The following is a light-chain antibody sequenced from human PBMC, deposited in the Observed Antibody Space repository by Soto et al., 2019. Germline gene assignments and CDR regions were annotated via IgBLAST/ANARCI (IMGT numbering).Light chain of an antibody. CDR2: GAS. J-gene: IGKJ2*01. V-gene: IGKV3-15*01. Sequence: EIVMTQSPANLSVSPGERATLSCRASQSVSSNLAWYQQKPGQGPRLLIYGASTSATGIPAWFSGSGSGTEFTLTISSLQSEDFAVYYCQQYNKWPPYTFGQGTKVEIK. CDR3: QQYNKWPPYT. CDR1: QSVSSN.